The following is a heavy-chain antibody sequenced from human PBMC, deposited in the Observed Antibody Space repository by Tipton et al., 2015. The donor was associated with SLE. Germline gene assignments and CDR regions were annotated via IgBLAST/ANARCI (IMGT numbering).Heavy chain of an antibody. J-gene: IGHJ5*02. CDR1: GGPISLYY. CDR3: ARAILTGWGFAP. Sequence: TLSLTCTVSGGPISLYYWSWIRQPPEKGLEWIGHFYYSGSTNYNPSLKSRVTISIDTSKNQFSLRLNSVSAADTAVYYCARAILTGWGFAPWGQGPLVAVSS. CDR2: FYYSGST. D-gene: IGHD3-9*01. V-gene: IGHV4-59*01.